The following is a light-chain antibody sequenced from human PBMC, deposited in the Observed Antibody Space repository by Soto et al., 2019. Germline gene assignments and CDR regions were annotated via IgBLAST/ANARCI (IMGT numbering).Light chain of an antibody. CDR3: QQSYTTPWT. CDR1: QTISNY. J-gene: IGKJ1*01. CDR2: AAS. Sequence: DIQMTQSPSSLSLSVGDGVTITCRASQTISNYLNWYQQKPGRAPRLLIHAASTLQSGVPSRFSGSGSGTEFTLTISSLEPEDFATYFCQQSYTTPWTFGLGTKVE. V-gene: IGKV1-39*01.